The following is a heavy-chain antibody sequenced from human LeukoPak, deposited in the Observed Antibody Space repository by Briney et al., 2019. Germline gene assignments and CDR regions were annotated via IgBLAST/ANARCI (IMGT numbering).Heavy chain of an antibody. CDR2: ISGSGGST. CDR3: AKGVGSSGYYHLQPIFGHYYYYMDV. CDR1: EFTFNNYA. V-gene: IGHV3-23*01. J-gene: IGHJ6*03. D-gene: IGHD3-22*01. Sequence: GGSLRLSCAASEFTFNNYAMSWVRQAPGKGLEWVSAISGSGGSTYYADSVKGRFTISRDKSKNTLYLQMNSLRAEDTAVYYCAKGVGSSGYYHLQPIFGHYYYYMDVWGKGTTVTVSS.